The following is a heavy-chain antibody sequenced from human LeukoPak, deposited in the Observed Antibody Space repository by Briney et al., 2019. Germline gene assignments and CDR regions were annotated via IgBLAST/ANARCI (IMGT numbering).Heavy chain of an antibody. CDR2: ISSYNGKT. CDR1: GYTFTMNG. D-gene: IGHD2-15*01. J-gene: IGHJ6*02. Sequence: GASVKVSCTASGYTFTMNGISWVRQAPGQGLEWMGWISSYNGKTNYAPSLQGRVTMTTDTSTGTAYMELRSLRSDDTAVYYCARMYCSRGSCYPLFYYYAMDVWGQGTTVTVSS. V-gene: IGHV1-18*01. CDR3: ARMYCSRGSCYPLFYYYAMDV.